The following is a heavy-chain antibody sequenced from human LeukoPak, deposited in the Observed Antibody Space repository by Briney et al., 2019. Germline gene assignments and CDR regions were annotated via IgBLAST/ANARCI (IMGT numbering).Heavy chain of an antibody. J-gene: IGHJ6*04. V-gene: IGHV3-7*03. Sequence: GGSLRLSCAASGFTFSSYWMSWVRQAPGKGLEWVANIKQDGSEKYYVDSVKGRFTISRDNAKNSLYLQMNSLRAEDTAVYYCAREGEGYCSSTSCPGGMDVWGKGTTVTVSS. CDR2: IKQDGSEK. D-gene: IGHD2-2*01. CDR3: AREGEGYCSSTSCPGGMDV. CDR1: GFTFSSYW.